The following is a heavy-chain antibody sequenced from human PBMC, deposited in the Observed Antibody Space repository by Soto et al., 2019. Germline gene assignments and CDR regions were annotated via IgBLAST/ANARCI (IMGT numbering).Heavy chain of an antibody. Sequence: ASVKVSCKASGYTFTSYGISWVRQAPGQGLEWVGWISAYNGNTNYAQKLQGRVTMTTDTSTSTAYMELRSLRSDDTAVYYCARVREDIVLMVYALIDYWGQGTLVTVSS. CDR3: ARVREDIVLMVYALIDY. V-gene: IGHV1-18*01. CDR2: ISAYNGNT. J-gene: IGHJ4*02. CDR1: GYTFTSYG. D-gene: IGHD2-8*01.